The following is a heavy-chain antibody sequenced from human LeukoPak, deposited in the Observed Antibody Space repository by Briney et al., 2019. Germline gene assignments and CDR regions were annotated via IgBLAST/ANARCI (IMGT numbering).Heavy chain of an antibody. CDR2: IYYSGST. CDR3: ARESYYGSGSYYHSNWFDP. J-gene: IGHJ5*02. D-gene: IGHD3-10*01. Sequence: SETLSLTCTVSGGSIRNYYWSWIRQPPGMGLEWIGNIYYSGSTNYNPSLKSRVTISVDTSKNQFSLKLSSVTAADTAVYYCARESYYGSGSYYHSNWFDPWGQGTLVTVSS. V-gene: IGHV4-59*01. CDR1: GGSIRNYY.